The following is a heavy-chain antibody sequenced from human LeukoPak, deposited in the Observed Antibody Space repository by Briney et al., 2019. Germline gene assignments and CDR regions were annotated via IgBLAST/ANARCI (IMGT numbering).Heavy chain of an antibody. CDR1: GDSISSTNYY. V-gene: IGHV4-39*01. CDR3: ARHIGGRYYYYYMDV. Sequence: KPSETLSLTCTVSGDSISSTNYYWGWIRQPPGKGLEWIGNIYYIGSTYYNPSLKSRVTISVDTSKNQFSLKLSSVTAADTAVYYCARHIGGRYYYYYMDVWGKGTTVTISS. D-gene: IGHD3-16*02. CDR2: IYYIGST. J-gene: IGHJ6*03.